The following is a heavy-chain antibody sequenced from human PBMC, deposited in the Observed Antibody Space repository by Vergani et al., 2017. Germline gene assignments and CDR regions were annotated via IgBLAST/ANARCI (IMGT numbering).Heavy chain of an antibody. CDR3: VRDRYEGTSPNNGRLLGH. CDR1: GFTVTNYA. CDR2: IWHDGGNK. J-gene: IGHJ4*02. Sequence: QVQLVESGGGVVQPGRSLRLSCVMSGFTVTNYAIFWVRQAPGKGLEWVSVIWHDGGNKHFADSVAGRFAISRDDSKKTVYLEMTNLGAEDTALYYCVRDRYEGTSPNNGRLLGHWGQGTRVTVSS. D-gene: IGHD1-1*01. V-gene: IGHV3-33*01.